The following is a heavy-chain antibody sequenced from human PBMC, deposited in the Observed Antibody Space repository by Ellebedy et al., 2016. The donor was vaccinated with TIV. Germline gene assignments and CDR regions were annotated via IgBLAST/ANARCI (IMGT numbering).Heavy chain of an antibody. D-gene: IGHD3-10*01. Sequence: ASVKVSCKASGYTLTRHVINWVRQAPGQGLEWMGWINTNTGNPTYAQGFTGRFVFSLDTSVSTAYLQISSLKAEDTAVYYCAREMVRGVIIPWGQGTLVTVSS. CDR2: INTNTGNP. J-gene: IGHJ5*02. CDR3: AREMVRGVIIP. CDR1: GYTLTRHV. V-gene: IGHV7-4-1*02.